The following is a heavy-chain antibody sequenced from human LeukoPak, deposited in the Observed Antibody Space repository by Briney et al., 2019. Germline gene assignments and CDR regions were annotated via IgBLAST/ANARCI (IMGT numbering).Heavy chain of an antibody. CDR3: ARVEDGAYYYYYGMDV. CDR2: INAGNGNT. CDR1: GGTFSSYA. J-gene: IGHJ6*02. D-gene: IGHD3-10*01. Sequence: ASVKVSCKASGGTFSSYAISWVRQAPGQRLEWMGWINAGNGNTKYSQKFQGRVTITRDTSASTAYMELSSLRSEDTAVYYCARVEDGAYYYYYGMDVWGQGTTVTVSS. V-gene: IGHV1-3*01.